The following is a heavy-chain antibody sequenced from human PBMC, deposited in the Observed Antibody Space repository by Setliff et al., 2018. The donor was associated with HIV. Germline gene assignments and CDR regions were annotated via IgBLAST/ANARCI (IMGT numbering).Heavy chain of an antibody. CDR3: AKAGSGYSGSNWFDP. Sequence: GGSLRLSCAASGFTFNSYAMSWVRQAPGKGLEWVSAISSGGEIMFYADSVKGRFSVSRDNTKKTVYLQMNSLTTEDTAVYYCAKAGSGYSGSNWFDPWGQGTLVTVSS. J-gene: IGHJ5*02. D-gene: IGHD6-13*01. V-gene: IGHV3-23*01. CDR1: GFTFNSYA. CDR2: ISSGGEIM.